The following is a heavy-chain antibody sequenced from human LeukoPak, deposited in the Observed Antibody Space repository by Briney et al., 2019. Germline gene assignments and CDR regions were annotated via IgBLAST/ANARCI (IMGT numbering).Heavy chain of an antibody. CDR1: GFTFSIYA. J-gene: IGHJ4*02. V-gene: IGHV3-23*01. CDR3: AKPDCSYTDCYRPAY. CDR2: ISGSDGTT. Sequence: PGGSLRLSCAASGFTFSIYAMNWVRQAPGKGLEWVSAISGSDGTTYYADSVKGRFTISRDNSKNTLYLQMNSLRAEDTAVYYCAKPDCSYTDCYRPAYWGQGTLVTVSS. D-gene: IGHD2-2*02.